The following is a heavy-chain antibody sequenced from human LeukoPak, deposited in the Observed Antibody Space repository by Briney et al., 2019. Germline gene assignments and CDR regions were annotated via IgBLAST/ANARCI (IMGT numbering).Heavy chain of an antibody. CDR2: INHSGST. CDR1: GGSFSGCY. CDR3: ARGWSGYGSGSG. V-gene: IGHV4-34*01. Sequence: SETLSLTCAVYGGSFSGCYWSWIRQPPGKGLEWIGEINHSGSTNYNPSLKSRVTISVDTSKNQFSLKLSAVTAADTAVYYCARGWSGYGSGSGWGQGTLVTVSS. D-gene: IGHD3-10*01. J-gene: IGHJ4*02.